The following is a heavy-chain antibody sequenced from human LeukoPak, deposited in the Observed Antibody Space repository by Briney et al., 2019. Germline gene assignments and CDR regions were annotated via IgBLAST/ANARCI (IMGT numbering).Heavy chain of an antibody. D-gene: IGHD3-9*01. V-gene: IGHV4-59*01. CDR1: GGSISSYY. CDR3: ARETYFRYGMDV. CDR2: IYYSGST. Sequence: SETLSLTCTVSGGSISSYYWSWIRQPPGKGLEWIGYIYYSGSTNYNPSLKSRVTISVDTSKNQFSLKLSSVTAADTAVYYCARETYFRYGMDVWGQGTTVTVSS. J-gene: IGHJ6*02.